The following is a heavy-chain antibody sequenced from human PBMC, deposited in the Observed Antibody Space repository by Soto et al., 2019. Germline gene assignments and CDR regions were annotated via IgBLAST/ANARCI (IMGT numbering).Heavy chain of an antibody. J-gene: IGHJ4*02. CDR1: GFTFSSYG. CDR2: ISYDGSNK. CDR3: AKENYDSSGPALSY. V-gene: IGHV3-30*18. D-gene: IGHD3-22*01. Sequence: LRLSCAASGFTFSSYGMHWVRQAPGKGLEWVAVISYDGSNKYYADSVKGRFTISRDNSKNTLYLQMNSLRAEDTAVYYCAKENYDSSGPALSYWGQGTLVTVSS.